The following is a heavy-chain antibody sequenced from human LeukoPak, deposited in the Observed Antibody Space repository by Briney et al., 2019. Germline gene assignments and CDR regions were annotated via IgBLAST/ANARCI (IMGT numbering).Heavy chain of an antibody. J-gene: IGHJ3*02. CDR1: GGSISSSSYY. V-gene: IGHV4-39*07. CDR2: IYYSGST. D-gene: IGHD3-16*01. CDR3: ATVPPHGPGGGDAFDI. Sequence: SETLSLTCTVSGGSISSSSYYWGWIRQPPGKGLEWIGSIYYSGSTYYNPSLKSRVTISVDTSKNQFSLKLSSVTAADTAVYYCATVPPHGPGGGDAFDIWGQGTMVTVSS.